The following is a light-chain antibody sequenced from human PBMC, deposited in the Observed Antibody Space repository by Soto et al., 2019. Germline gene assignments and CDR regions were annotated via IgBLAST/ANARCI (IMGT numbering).Light chain of an antibody. CDR1: QSVSSSY. CDR2: GAS. Sequence: EIVLTQSPGTLSLSPRERATLSCRASQSVSSSYLAWYQQKPGQAPRLLIYGASSRATGIPDRFSGSGSGTDFTLTINRLEREDFEVYYCQQYGSSPPWTFGQGTKVEIK. V-gene: IGKV3-20*01. J-gene: IGKJ1*01. CDR3: QQYGSSPPWT.